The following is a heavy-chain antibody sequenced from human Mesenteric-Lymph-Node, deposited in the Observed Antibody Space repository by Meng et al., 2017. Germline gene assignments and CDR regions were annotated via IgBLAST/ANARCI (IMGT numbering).Heavy chain of an antibody. CDR3: ALGATMIVVVIPEYFQH. CDR2: IYYSGST. D-gene: IGHD3-22*01. J-gene: IGHJ1*01. Sequence: SETLSLTCAVYGGSISSSSYYWGWIRQPPGKGLEWIGSIYYSGSTYYNPSLKSRVTISVDTSKNQFSLKLSSVTAADTAVYYCALGATMIVVVIPEYFQHWGQGTLVTVSS. CDR1: GGSISSSSYY. V-gene: IGHV4-39*07.